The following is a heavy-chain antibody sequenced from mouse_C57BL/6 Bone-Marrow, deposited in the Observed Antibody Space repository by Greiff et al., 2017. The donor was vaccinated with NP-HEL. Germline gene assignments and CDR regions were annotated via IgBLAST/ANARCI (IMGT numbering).Heavy chain of an antibody. J-gene: IGHJ1*03. CDR1: GYTFTSYW. CDR2: IHPNSGST. CDR3: AREGLYYYGSSFYWYFDV. V-gene: IGHV1-64*01. Sequence: QVQLQQPGAELVKPGASVKLSCKASGYTFTSYWMHWVKQRPGQGLEWIGMIHPNSGSTNYNEKFKSKATLTVDKSSSTAYMQLSSLTSEDSAVYYCAREGLYYYGSSFYWYFDVWGTGTTVTVSS. D-gene: IGHD1-1*01.